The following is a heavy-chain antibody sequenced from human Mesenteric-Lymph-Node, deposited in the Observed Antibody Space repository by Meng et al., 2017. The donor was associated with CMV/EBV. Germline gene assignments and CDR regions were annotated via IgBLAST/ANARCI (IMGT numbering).Heavy chain of an antibody. Sequence: ESLKISCSISGGSITSYYWSWIRQFPGKGLEWIAYIYHSSYFSTSTSYNPALKTRVTISVDPPKNQFSLTVSSVTTADTAVYYCAGAEASGPDNWFDPWGQGTLVTVSS. CDR2: IYHSSYFSTST. D-gene: IGHD3-3*01. CDR3: AGAEASGPDNWFDP. J-gene: IGHJ5*02. CDR1: GGSITSYY. V-gene: IGHV4-59*01.